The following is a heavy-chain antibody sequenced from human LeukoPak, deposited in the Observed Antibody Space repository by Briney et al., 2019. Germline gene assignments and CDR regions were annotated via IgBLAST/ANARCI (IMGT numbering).Heavy chain of an antibody. V-gene: IGHV3-74*01. CDR1: GFSLNKHW. D-gene: IGHD3-22*01. CDR2: IDHDGVGS. J-gene: IGHJ3*01. Sequence: PGGSLRPSCTASGFSLNKHWLHWVRQAPGGGLVWGSRIDHDGVGSDSADSVRGRFTISRDNARNTLYLQMESLRAEDTAVYYCARPPDSLANAYDVWGQGTMVTVSS. CDR3: ARPPDSLANAYDV.